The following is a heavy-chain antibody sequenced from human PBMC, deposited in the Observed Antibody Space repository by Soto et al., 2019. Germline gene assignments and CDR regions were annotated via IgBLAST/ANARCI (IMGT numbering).Heavy chain of an antibody. Sequence: SETLSLTCTFSGGSISSDYWSWIRQSPGKGLEWIGNIHHSGSTYYNPSLKSRVTISVDTSKSQFSLSLSSVTAADTAVYYCARRHRLDSDRGGYYYYGFDVWGQGTTVTVSS. D-gene: IGHD2-15*01. J-gene: IGHJ6*02. V-gene: IGHV4-59*08. CDR2: IHHSGST. CDR3: ARRHRLDSDRGGYYYYGFDV. CDR1: GGSISSDY.